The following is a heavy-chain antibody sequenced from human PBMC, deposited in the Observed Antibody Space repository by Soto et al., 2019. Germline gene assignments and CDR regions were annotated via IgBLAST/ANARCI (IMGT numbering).Heavy chain of an antibody. CDR1: GYTFTSYG. CDR2: ISAYNGNT. CDR3: ARVQDPNYYDSRGQTPKDYGMDV. J-gene: IGHJ6*02. V-gene: IGHV1-18*01. Sequence: GASVKVSCKASGYTFTSYGISWVRQAPGQGLEWMGWISAYNGNTNYAQKLQGRVTMTTDTSTSTAYMELRSLRSDDTAVYYCARVQDPNYYDSRGQTPKDYGMDVWGQGTTVTVSS. D-gene: IGHD3-22*01.